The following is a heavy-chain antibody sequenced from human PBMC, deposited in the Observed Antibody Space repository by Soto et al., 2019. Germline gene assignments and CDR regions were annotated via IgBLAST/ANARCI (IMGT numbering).Heavy chain of an antibody. J-gene: IGHJ6*02. CDR1: GFTFVGYG. CDR2: ISYDGSIK. D-gene: IGHD5-18*01. Sequence: GGSLRLSCAASGFTFVGYGIHCFRHSPVRGLEWVALISYDGSIKYYADSVRGRFTISRDNSKNTLYLQMNSLRAEDTAVYYCANSEYSRYKNIDVWGQGTTVTVS. CDR3: ANSEYSRYKNIDV. V-gene: IGHV3-30*18.